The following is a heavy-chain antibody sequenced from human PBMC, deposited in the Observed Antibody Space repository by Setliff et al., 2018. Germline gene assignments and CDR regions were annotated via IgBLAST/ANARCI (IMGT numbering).Heavy chain of an antibody. V-gene: IGHV1-18*01. CDR1: GYNFITLG. CDR2: ISPYSGKT. CDR3: ARGRGPDIVVTIPGDY. Sequence: ASVKVSCKTSGYNFITLGINWGRQAPGQGLEWVGWISPYSGKTDYAQKFQDRVIMTIESATTTAYMELKTLTSDDTAVYYCARGRGPDIVVTIPGDYWGQGTQVTVSS. D-gene: IGHD2-15*01. J-gene: IGHJ4*02.